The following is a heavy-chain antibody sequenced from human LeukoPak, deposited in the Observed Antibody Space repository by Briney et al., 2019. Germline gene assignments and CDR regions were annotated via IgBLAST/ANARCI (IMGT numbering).Heavy chain of an antibody. Sequence: SETLSLTCTVSGGSISSSSYYWGWIRQPPGKGLEWIGSIYYSETTYYNPSLKSRVTISVDTSKNQFSLRLSSVTAADTAVYYCARQRYYGSGSYSLNWFDPWGQGTLVTVSP. CDR2: IYYSETT. V-gene: IGHV4-39*01. J-gene: IGHJ5*02. CDR3: ARQRYYGSGSYSLNWFDP. D-gene: IGHD3-10*01. CDR1: GGSISSSSYY.